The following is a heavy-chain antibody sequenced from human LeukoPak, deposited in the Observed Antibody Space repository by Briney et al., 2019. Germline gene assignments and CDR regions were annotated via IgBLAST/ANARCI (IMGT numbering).Heavy chain of an antibody. CDR1: GFTFSSYA. J-gene: IGHJ4*02. CDR3: AERVWFGESKYYFDY. V-gene: IGHV3-23*01. Sequence: GASLRLSCAASGFTFSSYAMSWVRQAPGKGLEWVSAISGSGGSTYYADSVKGRFTISRDNSKNTLYLQMNSLRAEDTAVYYCAERVWFGESKYYFDYWGQGTLVTVSS. D-gene: IGHD3-10*01. CDR2: ISGSGGST.